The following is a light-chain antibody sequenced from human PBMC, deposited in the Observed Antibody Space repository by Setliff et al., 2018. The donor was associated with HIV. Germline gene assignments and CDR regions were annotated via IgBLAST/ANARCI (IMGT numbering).Light chain of an antibody. V-gene: IGLV2-23*02. J-gene: IGLJ1*01. CDR1: SSDVGTYNL. Sequence: QSVLPQPASVSGSPGQSITISCTGTSSDVGTYNLVSWYQQHPGKAPKLMIYEVSKRPSGVSNRFSGSKSGNTASLTISGLQAEDEADYYCCSYAGSYVFGTGTKVTV. CDR2: EVS. CDR3: CSYAGSYV.